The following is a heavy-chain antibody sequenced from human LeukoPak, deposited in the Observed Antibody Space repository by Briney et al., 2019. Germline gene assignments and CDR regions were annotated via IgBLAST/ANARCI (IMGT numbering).Heavy chain of an antibody. J-gene: IGHJ4*02. CDR1: GYTFTSDD. D-gene: IGHD3-3*01. Sequence: ASAKVSCKASGYTFTSDDINWVRQATGQGLEWMGVINPTGDGTTYSQKFQGRVTMTRDTSTSTVYMELNSLRSEDTAVYYCARDSYDFWSGYSFWGQGTQVTVSS. V-gene: IGHV1-46*01. CDR3: ARDSYDFWSGYSF. CDR2: INPTGDGT.